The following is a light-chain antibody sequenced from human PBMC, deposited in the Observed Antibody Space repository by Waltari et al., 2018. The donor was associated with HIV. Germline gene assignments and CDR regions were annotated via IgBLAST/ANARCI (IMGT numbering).Light chain of an antibody. J-gene: IGLJ2*01. CDR2: RNT. Sequence: QSVLTQPPSASGTPGQRVTISCSGSSSNIGSNYVYWYQQLPGTAPKLLIYRNTQRPSGIPDGCCAAKSGPAASLAISGLRSDDEADYYCAAWDDSLSGHVVFGGGTKLTVL. CDR3: AAWDDSLSGHVV. V-gene: IGLV1-47*01. CDR1: SSNIGSNY.